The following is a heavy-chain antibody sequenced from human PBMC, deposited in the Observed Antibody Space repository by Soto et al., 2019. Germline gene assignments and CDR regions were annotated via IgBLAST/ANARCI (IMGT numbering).Heavy chain of an antibody. CDR3: ARDRGMPTVPLIDL. D-gene: IGHD4-17*01. CDR1: GYIFTSYG. Sequence: QVQLVQSGAEVKKPGASVKVTCKASGYIFTSYGISWVRQAPGQGLEWMGWISAYNGNTNYAQKLQGRFTMTTDTSTSTAIMELRSLRSDDTAVYYCARDRGMPTVPLIDLWGRGTLVTVSS. CDR2: ISAYNGNT. J-gene: IGHJ2*01. V-gene: IGHV1-18*01.